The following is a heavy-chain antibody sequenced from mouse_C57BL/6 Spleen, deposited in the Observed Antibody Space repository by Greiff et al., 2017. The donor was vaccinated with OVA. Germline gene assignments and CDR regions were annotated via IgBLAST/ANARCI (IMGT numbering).Heavy chain of an antibody. CDR1: GYTFTDYE. D-gene: IGHD2-2*01. CDR3: SMVTKAWFAY. CDR2: IDPETGGT. J-gene: IGHJ3*01. V-gene: IGHV1-15*01. Sequence: VQLQESGAELVRPGASVTLSCKASGYTFTDYEMHWVKQTPVHGLEWIGAIDPETGGTAYNQKFKGKAILTADKSSSTAYMELRSLTSEDSAVYYCSMVTKAWFAYWGQGTLVTVSA.